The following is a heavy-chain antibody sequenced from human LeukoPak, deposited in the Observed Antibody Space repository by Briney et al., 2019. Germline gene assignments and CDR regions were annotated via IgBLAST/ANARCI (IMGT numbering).Heavy chain of an antibody. CDR2: IYYSGST. CDR3: ARDPNYDFWSPKGDYFDY. D-gene: IGHD3-3*01. V-gene: IGHV4-39*07. J-gene: IGHJ4*02. CDR1: GGSISSSSYY. Sequence: SETLSLTCTVSGGSISSSSYYWGWIRQPPGKGLEWIGSIYYSGSTYYNPSLKSRVTISVDTSKNQFSLKLSSVTAADTAVYHCARDPNYDFWSPKGDYFDYWGQGTLVTVSS.